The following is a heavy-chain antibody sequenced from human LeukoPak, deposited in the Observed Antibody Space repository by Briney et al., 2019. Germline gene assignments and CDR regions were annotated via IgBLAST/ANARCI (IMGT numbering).Heavy chain of an antibody. CDR2: IYPGDSDT. Sequence: LGESLKISCKSSGYSYTSYWIGWVRQLPGKGLGWMGIIYPGDSDTRYSRSFLGQVTISADKSLRTDYLQWRSLKASDTGIYFCARLGGPHSPFDNWGQGTRVIVSS. D-gene: IGHD2-15*01. J-gene: IGHJ4*02. V-gene: IGHV5-51*01. CDR1: GYSYTSYW. CDR3: ARLGGPHSPFDN.